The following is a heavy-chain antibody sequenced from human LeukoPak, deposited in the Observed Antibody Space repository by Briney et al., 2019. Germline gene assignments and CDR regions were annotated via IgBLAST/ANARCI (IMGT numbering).Heavy chain of an antibody. CDR3: ARGTRVAARGSGVGY. Sequence: ASVKVSCKASGYTFTSYDINWVRQATGQGLEWMGWMNPNSGNTGYAQKFQGRVTITRNTSTSTAYVELSSLRSEDTAVYYCARGTRVAARGSGVGYWGQGTLVTVSS. CDR2: MNPNSGNT. CDR1: GYTFTSYD. V-gene: IGHV1-8*03. D-gene: IGHD6-6*01. J-gene: IGHJ4*02.